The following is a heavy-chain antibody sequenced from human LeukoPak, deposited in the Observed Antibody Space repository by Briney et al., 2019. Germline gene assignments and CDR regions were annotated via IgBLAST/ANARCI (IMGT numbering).Heavy chain of an antibody. CDR2: IYYSGST. V-gene: IGHV4-31*03. D-gene: IGHD3-22*01. CDR3: ARVYYYDSSGYLRGHYFDY. J-gene: IGHJ4*02. CDR1: GGSISSGGYY. Sequence: SQTLSLTSTVSGGSISSGGYYWSWIRQHPGKGLEWIGYIYYSGSTYYNPSLKSRVTISVDTSKNQFSLKLSSVTAADTAVYYCARVYYYDSSGYLRGHYFDYWGQGTLVTVSS.